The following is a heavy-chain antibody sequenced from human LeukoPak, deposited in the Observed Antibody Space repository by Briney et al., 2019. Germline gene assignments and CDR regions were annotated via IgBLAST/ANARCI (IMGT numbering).Heavy chain of an antibody. CDR3: ARGSSGYCSGGSCYPPGY. J-gene: IGHJ4*02. D-gene: IGHD2-15*01. CDR1: GYTFTGYY. CDR2: INPNSGGT. Sequence: ASVKVSCXASGYTFTGYYMHWVRQAPGQGLEWMGRINPNSGGTNYAQKFQGRVTMTRDTSISTAYVELSRLRSDDTAVYYCARGSSGYCSGGSCYPPGYWGQGTLVTVSS. V-gene: IGHV1-2*06.